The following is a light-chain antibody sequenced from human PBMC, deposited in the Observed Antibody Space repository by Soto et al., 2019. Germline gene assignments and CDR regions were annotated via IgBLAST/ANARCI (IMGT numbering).Light chain of an antibody. CDR3: QSYDSTLSARYV. CDR1: SSNIGAGYD. Sequence: QSVLTQPPSVSGAPGQRVTISCTGSSSNIGAGYDVHWYQQRPGTAPKLLIFGNTNRPSGVPDRFSGSKSGTSASLDITGLQAEDEGDYYCQSYDSTLSARYVFGTGTKVTVL. J-gene: IGLJ1*01. V-gene: IGLV1-40*01. CDR2: GNT.